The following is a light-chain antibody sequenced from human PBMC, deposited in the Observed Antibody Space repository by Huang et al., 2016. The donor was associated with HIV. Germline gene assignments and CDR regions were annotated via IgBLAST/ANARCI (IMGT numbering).Light chain of an antibody. Sequence: IQLTQSLSSLSASVGDRVTITCRASQGISSYLAWYQQKPGKAPKLLIYAASTLQSGVPSRFSGSGSGTDFTLTISSLQPEDFATYYCQQLNSYPFFGGGTKVEIK. J-gene: IGKJ4*01. V-gene: IGKV1-9*01. CDR3: QQLNSYPF. CDR2: AAS. CDR1: QGISSY.